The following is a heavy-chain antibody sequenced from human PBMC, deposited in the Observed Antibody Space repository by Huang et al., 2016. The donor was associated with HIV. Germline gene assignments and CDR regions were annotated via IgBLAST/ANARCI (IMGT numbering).Heavy chain of an antibody. J-gene: IGHJ4*02. Sequence: QVRLEQWGPNLLKPSDTLSLKCAVYGGSFSDYFWTCIRQSPVKGLEWIGEVKHRGSATHNPSLRSRVSMSVDSSKNQFYLNLTSVTAADTAVYFCARPKMTATPSDSSWSYFDFWGRGTPVTVSS. CDR3: ARPKMTATPSDSSWSYFDF. D-gene: IGHD3-10*01. CDR2: VKHRGSA. CDR1: GGSFSDYF. V-gene: IGHV4-34*01.